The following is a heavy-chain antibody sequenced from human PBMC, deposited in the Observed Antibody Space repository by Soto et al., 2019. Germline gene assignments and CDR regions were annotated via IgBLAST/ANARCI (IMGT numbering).Heavy chain of an antibody. CDR3: AKETRYNWNDRNPTPDFDY. V-gene: IGHV3-30*18. D-gene: IGHD1-1*01. J-gene: IGHJ4*02. Sequence: RLSSRAAGVNCSSYGRHWVRKDTGKGLEWVAVISYDGSNKYYADSVKGRFTISRDNSKNTLYLQMNSLRAEDTAVYYCAKETRYNWNDRNPTPDFDYWGQGTLVTVSS. CDR2: ISYDGSNK. CDR1: GVNCSSYG.